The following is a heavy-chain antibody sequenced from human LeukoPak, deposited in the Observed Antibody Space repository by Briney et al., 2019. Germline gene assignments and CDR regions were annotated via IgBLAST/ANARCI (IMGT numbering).Heavy chain of an antibody. J-gene: IGHJ4*02. CDR1: GXSISSSNW. D-gene: IGHD3-10*01. CDR2: IYHSGST. Sequence: SKTLSLTCAVSGXSISSSNWWSWVRQPPGKGLEWIGEIYHSGSTNYNPSLKSRVTISVDKSKNQFSLKLSSVTAADTAVYYCARDYGSGSSFDYWGQGTLVTVSS. V-gene: IGHV4-4*02. CDR3: ARDYGSGSSFDY.